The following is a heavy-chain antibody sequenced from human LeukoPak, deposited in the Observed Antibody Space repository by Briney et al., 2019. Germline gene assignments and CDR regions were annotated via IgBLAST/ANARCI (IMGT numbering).Heavy chain of an antibody. V-gene: IGHV4-59*08. CDR1: GGSISSYY. CDR2: IYYSGST. Sequence: SETLSLTCTVSGGSISSYYWSWIRQPPGKGLEWIGYIYYSGSTNYNPSLKSRVTISVDTSKNQFSLKLSSVTAADTAVYYCARHQLEPYYFDYWGQGTLVTVSS. J-gene: IGHJ4*02. D-gene: IGHD3-10*01. CDR3: ARHQLEPYYFDY.